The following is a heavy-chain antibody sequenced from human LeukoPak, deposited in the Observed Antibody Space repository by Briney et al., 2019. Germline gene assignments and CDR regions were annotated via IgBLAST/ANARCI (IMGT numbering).Heavy chain of an antibody. V-gene: IGHV3-21*01. CDR1: GFTFSSYS. CDR3: ARENLQLGFGY. CDR2: ISSSSSYI. J-gene: IGHJ4*02. Sequence: PGGSLRLSCAASGFTFSSYSMNWVRQAPGKGLEWVSSISSSSSYIYYADSVKGRSTISRDNAKNSLYLQMNSLRAEDTAVYYCARENLQLGFGYWGQGTLVTVSS. D-gene: IGHD5-18*01.